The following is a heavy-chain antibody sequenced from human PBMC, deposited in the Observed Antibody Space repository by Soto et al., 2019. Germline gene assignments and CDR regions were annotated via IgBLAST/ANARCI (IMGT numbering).Heavy chain of an antibody. CDR3: AHSSFLKEQQLPFDY. CDR1: GFSLSTSGVG. Sequence: QITLKESGPTLVKPTQTLTLTCTFSGFSLSTSGVGVGWIRQPPGKALEWLALIYWDDDKRYSPSLKSRLTIXXDXSXXQVVLTMTNMDPVDTATYYCAHSSFLKEQQLPFDYWGQGTLVTVSS. CDR2: IYWDDDK. J-gene: IGHJ4*02. V-gene: IGHV2-5*02. D-gene: IGHD6-13*01.